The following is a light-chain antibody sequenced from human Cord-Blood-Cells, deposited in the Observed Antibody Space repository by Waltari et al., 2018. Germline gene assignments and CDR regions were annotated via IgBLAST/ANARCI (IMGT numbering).Light chain of an antibody. CDR1: SSDVGGYNY. CDR2: DVS. Sequence: QSALTQPASVSGSPGQSITISCTGTSSDVGGYNYVSWYQPHPGKAPKLMIYDVSKWPSGVSNRFSGSKSGNTASLTISGLQAEDEADYYCSSYTSSSTWVFGGGTKLTVL. J-gene: IGLJ3*02. V-gene: IGLV2-14*01. CDR3: SSYTSSSTWV.